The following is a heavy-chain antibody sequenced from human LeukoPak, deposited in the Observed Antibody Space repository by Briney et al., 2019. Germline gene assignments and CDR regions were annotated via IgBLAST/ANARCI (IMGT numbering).Heavy chain of an antibody. Sequence: GGSLRLSCAASGFTFSNSWMSWVRQAPGKGLECVANIKPDGSEKYYVDSVKGRFTISRDNAKNSLFLQLNSLRAEDTAVYYCESGNYFDYWGQGTLVTVSS. J-gene: IGHJ4*02. V-gene: IGHV3-7*01. CDR3: ESGNYFDY. CDR1: GFTFSNSW. CDR2: IKPDGSEK.